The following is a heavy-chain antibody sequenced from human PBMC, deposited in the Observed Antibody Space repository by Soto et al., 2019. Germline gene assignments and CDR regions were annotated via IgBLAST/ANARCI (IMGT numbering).Heavy chain of an antibody. V-gene: IGHV4-39*01. Sequence: SETLSLTCTVSGGSISSSSYYWGWIRQPPGKGLEWIGSIYYSGSTYYNPSLKSRVTISVDTSKNQFSLKLSSVTAADTAVYYCARHVRLAARPFDYWGQGTLVTVSS. J-gene: IGHJ4*02. CDR3: ARHVRLAARPFDY. CDR2: IYYSGST. CDR1: GGSISSSSYY. D-gene: IGHD6-6*01.